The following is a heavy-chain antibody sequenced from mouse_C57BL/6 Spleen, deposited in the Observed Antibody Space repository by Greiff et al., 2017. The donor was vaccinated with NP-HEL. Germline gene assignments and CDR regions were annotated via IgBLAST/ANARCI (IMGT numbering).Heavy chain of an antibody. CDR3: ARVGDGYSLDY. Sequence: QVTLKVSGAELARPGASVKMSCKASGYTFTSYTMHWVKQRPGQGLEWIGYINPSSGYTKYNQKFKDKATLTADKSSSTAYMQLSSLTSEDSAVYYCARVGDGYSLDYWGQGTTLTVSS. J-gene: IGHJ2*01. D-gene: IGHD2-3*01. CDR2: INPSSGYT. V-gene: IGHV1-4*01. CDR1: GYTFTSYT.